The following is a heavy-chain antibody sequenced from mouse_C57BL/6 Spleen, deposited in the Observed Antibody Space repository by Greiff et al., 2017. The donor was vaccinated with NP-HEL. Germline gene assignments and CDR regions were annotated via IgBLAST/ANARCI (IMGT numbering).Heavy chain of an antibody. CDR3: ARVGALGIRQHAMDY. J-gene: IGHJ4*01. CDR1: GYTFTSYW. D-gene: IGHD1-1*01. CDR2: IHPNSGST. Sequence: QVQLQQPGAELVKPGASVKLSCKASGYTFTSYWMHWVKQRPGQGLEWIGMIHPNSGSTNYNEKFKSKAKLTVDKSSSTAYMQLSSLTSEDSAVYYCARVGALGIRQHAMDYWGQGTSVTVSS. V-gene: IGHV1-64*01.